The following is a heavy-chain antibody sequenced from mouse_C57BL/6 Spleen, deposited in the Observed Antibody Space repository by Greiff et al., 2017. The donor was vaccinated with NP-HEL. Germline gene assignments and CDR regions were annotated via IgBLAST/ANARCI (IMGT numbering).Heavy chain of an antibody. CDR1: GYTFTSYW. J-gene: IGHJ4*01. D-gene: IGHD3-2*02. CDR3: ARGRQLRPLAMDY. V-gene: IGHV1-50*01. CDR2: IDPSDSYT. Sequence: QVQLKQPGAELVKPGASVKLSCKASGYTFTSYWMQWVKQRPGQGLEWIGEIDPSDSYTNYNQKFKGKATLTVDTSSSTAYMQLSSLTSEDSAVYYCARGRQLRPLAMDYWGQGTSVTVSS.